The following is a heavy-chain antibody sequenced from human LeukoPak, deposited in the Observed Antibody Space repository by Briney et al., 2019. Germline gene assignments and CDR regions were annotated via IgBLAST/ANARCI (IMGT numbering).Heavy chain of an antibody. D-gene: IGHD3-3*01. V-gene: IGHV4-59*01. CDR2: IHYSGST. CDR3: ARHHAQKADFWSDYDAFDI. Sequence: SETLSLTCTVSGGSISSYYWSWIRQPPGKGLEWIGYIHYSGSTNYNPSLKSRVTISVDTSKNQFSLKLSSVTAADTAVYYCARHHAQKADFWSDYDAFDIWGQGTMVTVSS. CDR1: GGSISSYY. J-gene: IGHJ3*02.